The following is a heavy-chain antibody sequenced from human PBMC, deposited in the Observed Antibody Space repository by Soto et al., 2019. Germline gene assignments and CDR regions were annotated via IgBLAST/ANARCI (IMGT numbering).Heavy chain of an antibody. CDR2: IYYSGST. V-gene: IGHV4-59*01. CDR1: GGSISSYY. CDR3: ASSAGGDSSSWADY. Sequence: SETRSLTCTVSGGSISSYYWSWIRQPPGKGLEWIGYIYYSGSTNYNPSLKSRVTISVDTSKNQFSLKLSSVTAADTAVYYCASSAGGDSSSWADYWGQGTLVTVSS. D-gene: IGHD6-13*01. J-gene: IGHJ4*02.